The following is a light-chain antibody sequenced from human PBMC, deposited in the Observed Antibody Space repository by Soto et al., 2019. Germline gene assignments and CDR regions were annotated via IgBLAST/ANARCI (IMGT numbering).Light chain of an antibody. CDR3: SSYTTSSVI. V-gene: IGLV2-14*01. CDR2: DVS. J-gene: IGLJ2*01. CDR1: SSDVGGYNY. Sequence: QSALTQPASVSGSPGQSITISCTGTSSDVGGYNYVSWYQQHSGKAPKLMIYDVSNRPSGVSNRFSGSKSGNTASLTISGLEAEDEADYYCSSYTTSSVIIGGGTKLTVL.